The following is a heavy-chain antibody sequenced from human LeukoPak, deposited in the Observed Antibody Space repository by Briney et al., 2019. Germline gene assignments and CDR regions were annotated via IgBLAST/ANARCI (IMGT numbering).Heavy chain of an antibody. CDR2: ISAYNGNT. CDR3: ARAATSYDSTKYFQH. CDR1: GYTFTSYG. J-gene: IGHJ1*01. V-gene: IGHV1-18*01. Sequence: ASVKVSCKASGYTFTSYGISRVRQAPGQGLEWMGWISAYNGNTNYAQKLQGRVTMTTDTSTSTAYMELRSLRSDDTAVYYCARAATSYDSTKYFQHWGQGTLVTVSS. D-gene: IGHD3-22*01.